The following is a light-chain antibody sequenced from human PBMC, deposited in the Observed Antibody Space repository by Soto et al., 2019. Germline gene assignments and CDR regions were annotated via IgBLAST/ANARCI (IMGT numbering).Light chain of an antibody. CDR2: WAS. Sequence: DIVMTQTSDSLAVSLGERATINCKSSQSVLYSSNNKNYLAWYQQKPGQPPKLLMYWASTRESGVPDRFSGSGSGTDFTLTISSLQAEDVAVYYCQQDYRPWTFGQGTNVEIK. CDR1: QSVLYSSNNKNY. J-gene: IGKJ1*01. CDR3: QQDYRPWT. V-gene: IGKV4-1*01.